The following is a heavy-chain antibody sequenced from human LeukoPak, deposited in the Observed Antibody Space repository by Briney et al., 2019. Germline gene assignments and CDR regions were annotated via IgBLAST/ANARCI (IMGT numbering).Heavy chain of an antibody. V-gene: IGHV4-39*01. J-gene: IGHJ3*01. CDR3: ARGSGRGLGSRKAFDV. CDR2: IYYSGST. D-gene: IGHD3-10*01. Sequence: PSETLSLTCTVSGGSISSSSYYWGWIRQPPGKGLEWIGSIYYSGSTYYNPSLKSRVTISVDTSKNQFSLKLSSVTAADTAVYYCARGSGRGLGSRKAFDVWGQGTMVTVSS. CDR1: GGSISSSSYY.